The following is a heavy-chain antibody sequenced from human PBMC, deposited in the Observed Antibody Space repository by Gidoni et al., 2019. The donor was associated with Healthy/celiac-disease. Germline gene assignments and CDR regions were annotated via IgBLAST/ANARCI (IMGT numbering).Heavy chain of an antibody. D-gene: IGHD6-19*01. Sequence: VQLVQSGAEVKKPGASVKVSCKASGGNFSSYAISWVRQAPGQGLEWMGGIIPIFGTANYAQKFQGRVTITADKSTSTAYMERSSLRSEDTAVYYCARLGDSSGWGFDYWGQVTLVTVSS. CDR3: ARLGDSSGWGFDY. CDR1: GGNFSSYA. CDR2: IIPIFGTA. J-gene: IGHJ4*02. V-gene: IGHV1-69*06.